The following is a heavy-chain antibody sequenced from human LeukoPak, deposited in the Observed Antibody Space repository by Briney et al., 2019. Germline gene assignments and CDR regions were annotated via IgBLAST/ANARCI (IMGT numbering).Heavy chain of an antibody. CDR2: ISGSGGST. Sequence: GGSLRLSCAASGFTVSSNYMSWVRQAPGKGLEWVSAISGSGGSTYYADSVKGRFTISRDNSKNTLYLQMNSLRAEDTAVYYCAKSSIVVVPAAMEYFQHWGQGTLVTVSS. D-gene: IGHD2-2*01. CDR1: GFTVSSNY. CDR3: AKSSIVVVPAAMEYFQH. V-gene: IGHV3-23*01. J-gene: IGHJ1*01.